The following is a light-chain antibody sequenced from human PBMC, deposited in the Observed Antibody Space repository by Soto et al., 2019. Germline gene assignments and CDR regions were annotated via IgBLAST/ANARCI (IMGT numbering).Light chain of an antibody. Sequence: EIVLTQSPSTLSMSPGDSATLSCWASQSVSSYLAWYQQKPGQAPRLLIYDASNRATGIPARFSGSGSGTDFTLTSSSLEPEDFAVYYCQQRSNWPITFGQGTRLEI. CDR1: QSVSSY. J-gene: IGKJ5*01. CDR2: DAS. CDR3: QQRSNWPIT. V-gene: IGKV3-11*01.